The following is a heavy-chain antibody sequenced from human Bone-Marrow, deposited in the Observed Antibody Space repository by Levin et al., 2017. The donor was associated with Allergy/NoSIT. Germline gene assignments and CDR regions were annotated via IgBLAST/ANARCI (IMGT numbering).Heavy chain of an antibody. CDR3: AKDPSSTGTANYFDY. CDR2: ISGSGGNT. Sequence: GGSLRLSCAASGFTFSSYAMSWVRQAPGKGLEWVSVISGSGGNTYYADSVKGRFTISRDNSKNTLYLQMNSLRADDTAVYYCAKDPSSTGTANYFDYWGQGTLVTVSS. CDR1: GFTFSSYA. J-gene: IGHJ4*02. V-gene: IGHV3-23*01. D-gene: IGHD1-1*01.